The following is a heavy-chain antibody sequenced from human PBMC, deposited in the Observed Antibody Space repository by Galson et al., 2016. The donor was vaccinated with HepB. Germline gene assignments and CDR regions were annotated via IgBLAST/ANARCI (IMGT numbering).Heavy chain of an antibody. CDR1: GGTFRDYG. CDR3: GKARLRANPDLTWGSPSAVEY. CDR2: IIPMFGST. Sequence: SVKVSCKASGGTFRDYGVSWVRQAPGQGLEWMGGIIPMFGSTNYAQKFQGRVTIATDESTTTASMELSSLRSDDTAVYYCGKARLRANPDLTWGSPSAVEYWGPGTVVTVSS. J-gene: IGHJ4*02. D-gene: IGHD3-16*01. V-gene: IGHV1-69*05.